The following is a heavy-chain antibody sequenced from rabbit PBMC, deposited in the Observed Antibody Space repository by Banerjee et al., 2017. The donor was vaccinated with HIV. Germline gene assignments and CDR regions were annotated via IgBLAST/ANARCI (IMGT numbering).Heavy chain of an antibody. Sequence: QQQLEESGGGLVKPGGTLTLTCKASGIDFSSYYYMCWVRQAPGKGLEWIACIYAGSSGSTYYASWAKGRFTISKTSSTTVTLQMTSLTAADTATYFCARTGAGGYYYFSLWGPGTLVTVS. D-gene: IGHD1-1*01. CDR3: ARTGAGGYYYFSL. J-gene: IGHJ4*01. CDR2: IYAGSSGST. V-gene: IGHV1S45*01. CDR1: GIDFSSYYY.